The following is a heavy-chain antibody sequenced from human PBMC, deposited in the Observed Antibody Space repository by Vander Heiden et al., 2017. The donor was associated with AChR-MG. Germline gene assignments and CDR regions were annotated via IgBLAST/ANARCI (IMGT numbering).Heavy chain of an antibody. CDR2: IKSNSDGGIT. V-gene: IGHV3-15*01. CDR3: TTLSLWNSVLET. Sequence: DVHLVESGGGLVKPGGSLRLSCAVSGFPFQDAWLNWVRQDPGKGLEWIGRIKSNSDGGITDHAAPVKGRFTISSDDAKKTLYLQMERLKTEDTGVYYCTTLSLWNSVLETWGQGSLVTVSS. CDR1: GFPFQDAW. J-gene: IGHJ5*02. D-gene: IGHD1-7*01.